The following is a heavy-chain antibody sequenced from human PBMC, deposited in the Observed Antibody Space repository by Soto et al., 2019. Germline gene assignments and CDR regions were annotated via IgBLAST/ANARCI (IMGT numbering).Heavy chain of an antibody. J-gene: IGHJ6*02. CDR1: NGSVSSGTYS. Sequence: SETLSLTCTVSNGSVSSGTYSWSWVRQPPGKGLEWIGYIYYSGTTYYTPSLKSRLTMSMDRANDHFSLNLTSVTAADTAVYFCDRGHYYYGMDVWGQGITLTV. CDR3: DRGHYYYGMDV. V-gene: IGHV4-30-2*01. CDR2: IYYSGTT.